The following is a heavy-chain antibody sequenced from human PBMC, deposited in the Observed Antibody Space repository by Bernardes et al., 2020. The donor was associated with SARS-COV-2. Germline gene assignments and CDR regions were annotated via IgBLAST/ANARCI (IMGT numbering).Heavy chain of an antibody. V-gene: IGHV4-34*01. Sequence: ETLSLTCAVYGGSFSGYYWSWIRQPPGKGLEWIGEINHSGSTNYNPSLKSRVTISVDTSKNQFSLKLSSVTAADTAVYYCARRLGYCSRTSCYTRTRFDPWGQGTLVTVSS. D-gene: IGHD2-2*02. CDR3: ARRLGYCSRTSCYTRTRFDP. CDR1: GGSFSGYY. J-gene: IGHJ5*02. CDR2: INHSGST.